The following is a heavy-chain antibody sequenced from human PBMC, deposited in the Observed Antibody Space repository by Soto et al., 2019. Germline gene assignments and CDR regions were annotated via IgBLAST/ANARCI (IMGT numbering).Heavy chain of an antibody. V-gene: IGHV1-8*01. J-gene: IGHJ4*02. CDR2: MNPNSGNS. CDR1: GYTFTSYD. D-gene: IGHD3-22*01. CDR3: ARGQEYYDSSGYNDY. Sequence: QVPLVQSGAEVKKPGASVKVSCKASGYTFTSYDINWLRQASGQGLEWMGWMNPNSGNSGSAQKFQGRVIMTRDTSINTAYMELSSLRSEDTAVYYCARGQEYYDSSGYNDYWGQGTLVTVSS.